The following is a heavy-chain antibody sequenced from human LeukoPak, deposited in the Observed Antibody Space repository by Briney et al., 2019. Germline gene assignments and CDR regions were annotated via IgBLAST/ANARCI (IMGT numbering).Heavy chain of an antibody. D-gene: IGHD1-14*01. CDR3: ARARYNDY. CDR2: ISYDGSNK. CDR1: GFTFSTYA. J-gene: IGHJ4*02. Sequence: GGSLRLSCAASGFTFSTYAIHWVRQAPGKGLEWVAVISYDGSNKYYADSVKGRFTISRDNSKNTLYLQMNSLRAEDTAVYYCARARYNDYWGQGTLVTVSS. V-gene: IGHV3-30*04.